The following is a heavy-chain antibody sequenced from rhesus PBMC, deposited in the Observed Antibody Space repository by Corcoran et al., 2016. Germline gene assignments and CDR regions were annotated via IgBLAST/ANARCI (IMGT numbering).Heavy chain of an antibody. Sequence: QVQLQESGPGLVKPSETLPLTRAVSGASISSNYWSWIRQPPGKGLVWIGYISGGSGSTSYNPSLKSRVTISKDTSKNQFSLKLSSVTAADTAVYYCARDPLAAAGTEFDYWGQGVLVTVSS. CDR3: ARDPLAAAGTEFDY. J-gene: IGHJ4*01. D-gene: IGHD6-25*01. CDR2: ISGGSGST. CDR1: GASISSNY. V-gene: IGHV4-147*01.